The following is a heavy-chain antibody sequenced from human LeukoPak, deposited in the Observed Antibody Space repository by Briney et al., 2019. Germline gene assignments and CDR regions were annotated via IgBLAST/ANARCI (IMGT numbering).Heavy chain of an antibody. J-gene: IGHJ4*02. CDR1: GFTFSSYS. V-gene: IGHV3-21*01. CDR3: ARDWARPVGATKGVLGY. Sequence: GGSLRLSCAASGFTFSSYSMNWVRQAPGKGLEWVSSISSSSSYIYYADSVKGRFTISRDNAKNSLYLQMNSLRAEDTAVYYCARDWARPVGATKGVLGYWGQGILVTVSP. D-gene: IGHD1-26*01. CDR2: ISSSSSYI.